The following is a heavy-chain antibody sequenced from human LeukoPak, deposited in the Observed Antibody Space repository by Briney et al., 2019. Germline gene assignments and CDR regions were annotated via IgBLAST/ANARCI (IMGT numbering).Heavy chain of an antibody. Sequence: GGSLRLSCAASGFTFSSYGMHWVRQAPGKGLEWVAAISYDGSNKYYADSVKGRFTISRDNSKNTLYLQMNSLRAEDTAVYYCAKVALVATIGDFDYWGQGTLVTVSS. CDR3: AKVALVATIGDFDY. CDR2: ISYDGSNK. V-gene: IGHV3-30*18. CDR1: GFTFSSYG. D-gene: IGHD5-12*01. J-gene: IGHJ4*02.